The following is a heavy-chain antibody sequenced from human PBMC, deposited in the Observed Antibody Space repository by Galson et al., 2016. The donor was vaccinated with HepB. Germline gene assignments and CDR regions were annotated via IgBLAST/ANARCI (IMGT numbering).Heavy chain of an antibody. V-gene: IGHV3-30*04. CDR2: ISYDGRVK. CDR1: GFAFGTYA. CDR3: VRGPWESLEIATPRFDY. D-gene: IGHD1-1*01. Sequence: SLRLSCAASGFAFGTYAFHWVRQAPGKGLEWVAVISYDGRVKYSADSVRGRFTISRDNSKNTLYLQMNRVRPGDTAVYCCVRGPWESLEIATPRFDYWGQGALVTVSS. J-gene: IGHJ4*02.